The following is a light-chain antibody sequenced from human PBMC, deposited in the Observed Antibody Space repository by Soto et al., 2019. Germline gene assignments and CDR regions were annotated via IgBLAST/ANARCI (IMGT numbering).Light chain of an antibody. Sequence: DIQMTQSPSSLSASVGDRVTITCRASQDISNYLAWYQQKPGKVPKVLISAASTLHSGVPSRISGSGSGTDFTLTISSLQHEDVATYYYQKYNSAAWTFGQGTKVDIK. CDR1: QDISNY. CDR2: AAS. V-gene: IGKV1-27*01. CDR3: QKYNSAAWT. J-gene: IGKJ1*01.